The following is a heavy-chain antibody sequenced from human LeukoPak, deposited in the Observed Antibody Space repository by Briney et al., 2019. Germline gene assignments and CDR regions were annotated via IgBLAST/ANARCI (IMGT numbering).Heavy chain of an antibody. V-gene: IGHV1-69*04. J-gene: IGHJ4*02. D-gene: IGHD6-19*01. Sequence: ASVKVSCKASGGTFSSYAISWVRQAPGQGLEWMGRIIPILGMANYAQKFQGRVTITADKSTSTAYMELSSLRSEDTAVYYCARAGSSGSQGGYWGQGTLVTVSS. CDR2: IIPILGMA. CDR1: GGTFSSYA. CDR3: ARAGSSGSQGGY.